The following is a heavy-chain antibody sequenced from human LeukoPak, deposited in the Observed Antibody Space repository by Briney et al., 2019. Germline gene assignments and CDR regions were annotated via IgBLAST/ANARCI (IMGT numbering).Heavy chain of an antibody. J-gene: IGHJ2*01. V-gene: IGHV1-69*05. D-gene: IGHD2-2*01. CDR3: ASRHCSSTSCFLITYWYFDL. CDR1: GGTFSNYA. Sequence: GASVKVSCKASGGTFSNYAISWVRQAPGQGLEWVGGTIPNFGTANYTQTLQGRVTISTYPSTGTAYMELSDLRSEDTAVYYCASRHCSSTSCFLITYWYFDLWGRGTLVTVSA. CDR2: TIPNFGTA.